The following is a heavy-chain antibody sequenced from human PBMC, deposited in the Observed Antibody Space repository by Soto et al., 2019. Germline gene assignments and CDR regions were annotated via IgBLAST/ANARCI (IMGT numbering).Heavy chain of an antibody. CDR2: IKSKTDGGTT. Sequence: GGSLRLSCAASGFTFSNAWMNWVRQAPGKGLEWVGRIKSKTDGGTTNYAAPVKGRFTISRDDSKNTLYLQMNSLKTEDTAVYYCIVSYGYIGDYYYYYGMDVWGQGTTVTVSS. CDR3: IVSYGYIGDYYYYYGMDV. J-gene: IGHJ6*02. CDR1: GFTFSNAW. V-gene: IGHV3-15*07. D-gene: IGHD5-18*01.